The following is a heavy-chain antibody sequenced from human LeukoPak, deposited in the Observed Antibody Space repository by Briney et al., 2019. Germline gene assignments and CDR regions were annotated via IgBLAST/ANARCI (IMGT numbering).Heavy chain of an antibody. D-gene: IGHD6-13*01. CDR1: GFTFSSYS. CDR3: ARDQVGSSSWPYYFDY. V-gene: IGHV3-21*01. CDR2: ISSSSSYI. J-gene: IGHJ4*02. Sequence: GGSLRLSCAASGFTFSSYSMNWVRQAPGKGLEWVSSISSSSSYIYYADSVKGRFTISRDNAKNSLYLQMNSLRAEDTAVYYCARDQVGSSSWPYYFDYWGQGTLVTVSS.